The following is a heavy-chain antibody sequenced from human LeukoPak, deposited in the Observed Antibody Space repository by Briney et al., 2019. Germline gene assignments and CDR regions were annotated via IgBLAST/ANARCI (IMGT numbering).Heavy chain of an antibody. CDR3: AKRASFGDYGVGYFDY. V-gene: IGHV3-23*01. Sequence: GGSLRLSCAASGFTFSSYAMSWVRQAPGKGLEWVSAISGSGGTTYYSDSVKGRFTISRDNSKSVYLQMNSLRAEDTAVCYCAKRASFGDYGVGYFDYWGQGTLVTVSS. CDR2: ISGSGGTT. CDR1: GFTFSSYA. D-gene: IGHD4-17*01. J-gene: IGHJ4*02.